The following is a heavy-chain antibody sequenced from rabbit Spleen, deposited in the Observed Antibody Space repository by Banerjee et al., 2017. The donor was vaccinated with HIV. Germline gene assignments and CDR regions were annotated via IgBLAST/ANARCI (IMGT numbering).Heavy chain of an antibody. D-gene: IGHD4-1*01. V-gene: IGHV1S45*01. CDR1: GFSFSGGYV. Sequence: QEQLVESGGGLVQPEGSLTLTCTASGFSFSGGYVMCWVRQAPGKGLEWIASINTFSGRGVYATWAKGRFTISRTSSTTVALQMTSLTAADTATYFCAKDLAGAIGWNFDLWGPGTLVTVS. CDR3: AKDLAGAIGWNFDL. CDR2: INTFSGRG. J-gene: IGHJ4*01.